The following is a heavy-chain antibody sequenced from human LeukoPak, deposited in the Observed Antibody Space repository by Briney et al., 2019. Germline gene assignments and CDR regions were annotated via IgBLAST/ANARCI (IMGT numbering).Heavy chain of an antibody. J-gene: IGHJ5*02. CDR2: ISMSGGRT. CDR3: AKDRVLLFAHCWFDL. CDR1: GFTFSTYA. Sequence: GGSLRLSCAASGFTFSTYAMNGVRQAPAKGLEWVAGISMSGGRTYWSDSVKGRFTISRDNSQHTLHLQINRLPAEETAVYYCAKDRVLLFAHCWFDLWGQGTVVTVSS. D-gene: IGHD3-10*01. V-gene: IGHV3-23*01.